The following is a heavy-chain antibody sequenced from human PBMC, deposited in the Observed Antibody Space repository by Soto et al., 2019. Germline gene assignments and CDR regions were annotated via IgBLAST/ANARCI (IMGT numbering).Heavy chain of an antibody. CDR3: ARAITIFGVVRYYYYGMDV. V-gene: IGHV4-4*02. D-gene: IGHD3-3*01. Sequence: PSETLSLTCAVSGGPISSSNWWSWVRQPPGKGLEWIGEIYHSGSTNYNPSLKSRVTISVDKSKNQFSLKLSSVTAADTAVYYCARAITIFGVVRYYYYGMDVWGQGTTVTVSS. J-gene: IGHJ6*02. CDR2: IYHSGST. CDR1: GGPISSSNW.